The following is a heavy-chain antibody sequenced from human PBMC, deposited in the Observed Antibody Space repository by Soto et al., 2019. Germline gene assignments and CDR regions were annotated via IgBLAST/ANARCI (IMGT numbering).Heavy chain of an antibody. CDR3: ARWPDGYYYYGMDV. Sequence: QVQLVQSGAEVKKPGASVKVSCKASGYTFTSYDINWVRQATGQGLEWMGWMNPNSGNTGYAQKCQGRVTMTRNTSISTAYMELSSLRSEETAVYYCARWPDGYYYYGMDVWGQGTTVTVSS. CDR2: MNPNSGNT. CDR1: GYTFTSYD. J-gene: IGHJ6*02. V-gene: IGHV1-8*01.